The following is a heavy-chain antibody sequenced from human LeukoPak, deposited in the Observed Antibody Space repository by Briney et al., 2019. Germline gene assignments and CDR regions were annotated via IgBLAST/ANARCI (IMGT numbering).Heavy chain of an antibody. J-gene: IGHJ4*02. D-gene: IGHD3-22*01. CDR2: IYHSGST. V-gene: IGHV4-39*07. Sequence: SETLSLTCTVSGGSISSTGYYWAWIRQPPGKGLEWIGSIYHSGSTYYNPSLKSRLIISVDTSKNQFSLKLTSVTAADTAVYYCAKGTDYYRKGFDYWGQGTLVTVSS. CDR3: AKGTDYYRKGFDY. CDR1: GGSISSTGYY.